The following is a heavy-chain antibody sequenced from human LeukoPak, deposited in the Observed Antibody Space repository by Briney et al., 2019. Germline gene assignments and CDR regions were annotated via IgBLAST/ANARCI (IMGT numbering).Heavy chain of an antibody. Sequence: ASVKVSCTASGYTFTSYAMNWVRQAPGQGLEWMGWINTNTGNPTYAQGFTGRFVFSLDTSVSTAYLQISSLKAEDTAVYYCARAPWVVAALDYWSSYGMDVWGQGTTVTVSS. D-gene: IGHD2-15*01. J-gene: IGHJ6*02. CDR3: ARAPWVVAALDYWSSYGMDV. CDR2: INTNTGNP. V-gene: IGHV7-4-1*02. CDR1: GYTFTSYA.